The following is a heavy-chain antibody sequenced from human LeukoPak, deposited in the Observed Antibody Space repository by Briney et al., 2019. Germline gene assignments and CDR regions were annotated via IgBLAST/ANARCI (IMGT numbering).Heavy chain of an antibody. D-gene: IGHD3-22*01. CDR3: ARVYYDSSGYLDY. CDR1: GYTFTGYY. Sequence: ASVKVSCKASGYTFTGYYMHWVRQAPGQGLEWMGWINPNSGGTNYAQKFQGRVTMTRDTFISTAYMELSRLRSDDTAVYYCARVYYDSSGYLDYWGQGTLVTVSS. CDR2: INPNSGGT. V-gene: IGHV1-2*02. J-gene: IGHJ4*02.